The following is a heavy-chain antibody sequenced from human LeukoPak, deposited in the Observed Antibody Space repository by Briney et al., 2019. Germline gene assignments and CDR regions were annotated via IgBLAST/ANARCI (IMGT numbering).Heavy chain of an antibody. CDR2: VSTYNSDT. J-gene: IGHJ5*02. CDR1: GYRFSSNG. V-gene: IGHV1-18*01. D-gene: IGHD1-20*01. Sequence: GTSVKVSCKASGYRFSSNGISWVRQAAGQGLEWVGWVSTYNSDTNSAPKFQGRVTMTRDTFTSTVYMELRGLRTDDTAVYYCARDNWNEFDPWGQGTLVTVSS. CDR3: ARDNWNEFDP.